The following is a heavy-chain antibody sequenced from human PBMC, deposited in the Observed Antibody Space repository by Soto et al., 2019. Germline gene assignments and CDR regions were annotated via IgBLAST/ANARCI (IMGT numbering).Heavy chain of an antibody. V-gene: IGHV1-69*02. D-gene: IGHD7-27*01. CDR2: IIPILGIA. Sequence: ASVKVSCKASGGTFSSYTISWVRQAPGQGLEWMGRIIPILGIANYAQKFQGRVTITADKSTSTAYMELSSLRSEDTAVYYCARGAPLLTGDPYYFDYWGQGTLVTVSS. CDR3: ARGAPLLTGDPYYFDY. CDR1: GGTFSSYT. J-gene: IGHJ4*02.